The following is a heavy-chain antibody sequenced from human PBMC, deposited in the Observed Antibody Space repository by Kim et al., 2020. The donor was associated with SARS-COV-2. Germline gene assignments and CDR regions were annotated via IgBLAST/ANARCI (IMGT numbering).Heavy chain of an antibody. Sequence: GGSLRLSCAASGFTFSSYGMHWVRQAPGKGLEWVAVIWYDGSNKYYADSVKGRFTISRDNSKNTLYLQMNSLRAEDTAVYYCARDGGRGYSGYGRFDYWGQGTLVTVSS. V-gene: IGHV3-33*01. CDR2: IWYDGSNK. CDR1: GFTFSSYG. D-gene: IGHD5-12*01. CDR3: ARDGGRGYSGYGRFDY. J-gene: IGHJ4*02.